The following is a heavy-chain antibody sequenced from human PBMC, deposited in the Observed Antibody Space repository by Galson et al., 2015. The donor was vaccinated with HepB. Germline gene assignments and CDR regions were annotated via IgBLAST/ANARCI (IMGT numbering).Heavy chain of an antibody. CDR1: GFTFSGYY. CDR3: ARVADADYGDHSHFDY. Sequence: SLRLSCAASGFTFSGYYMSWIRQAPGQGLEWVSYISSSSTYTNYADSVRGRFTISRDNAKNSLYLQINSLRAEDTAVYYCARVADADYGDHSHFDYWGQGTLVTVSS. D-gene: IGHD4-17*01. CDR2: ISSSSTYT. J-gene: IGHJ4*02. V-gene: IGHV3-11*06.